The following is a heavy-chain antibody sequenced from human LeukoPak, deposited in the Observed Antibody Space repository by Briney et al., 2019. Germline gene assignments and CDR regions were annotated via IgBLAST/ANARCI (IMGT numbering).Heavy chain of an antibody. CDR3: ARGDWNYFAYDTKFKTQYYLDV. J-gene: IGHJ4*02. V-gene: IGHV3-48*03. CDR1: GFTFSNYE. CDR2: ISSSGSNI. Sequence: GGSLRLSCAASGFTFSNYEMNWVRQAPGKGLEGVSYISSSGSNIYYADSVKGRFTISRDTGKNSVYLKMNRHSDDAAAMYYCARGDWNYFAYDTKFKTQYYLDVWGQGTLVTLSS. D-gene: IGHD1-7*01.